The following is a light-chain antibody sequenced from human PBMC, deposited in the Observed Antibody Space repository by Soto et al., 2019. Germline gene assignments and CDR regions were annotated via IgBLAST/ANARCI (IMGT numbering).Light chain of an antibody. CDR1: SSDVGAYNY. CDR2: EVS. V-gene: IGLV2-14*01. J-gene: IGLJ1*01. CDR3: SSYTISNTLPFV. Sequence: QSALTQPASVSGSPGQSITISCTGTSSDVGAYNYVSWYQQHPGKVPKLMIYEVSNRPSGVSIRFSGSKSGNTASLTISGLQAEDEADYYCSSYTISNTLPFVFGTGTKLTVL.